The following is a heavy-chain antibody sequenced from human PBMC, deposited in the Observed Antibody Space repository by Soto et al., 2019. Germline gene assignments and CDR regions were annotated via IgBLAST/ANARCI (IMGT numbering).Heavy chain of an antibody. CDR1: GYSISSGYY. CDR2: IYHSGST. D-gene: IGHD2-2*01. CDR3: ARGKLGYCSSTSCSTNWFDP. V-gene: IGHV4-38-2*01. Sequence: SETLSLTCAVSGYSISSGYYWGWIRQPPGKGLEWIGSIYHSGSTYYNPSLKSRVTISVDTSKNQFSLKLSSVTAAETAVYYCARGKLGYCSSTSCSTNWFDPWGQGTLVTVSS. J-gene: IGHJ5*02.